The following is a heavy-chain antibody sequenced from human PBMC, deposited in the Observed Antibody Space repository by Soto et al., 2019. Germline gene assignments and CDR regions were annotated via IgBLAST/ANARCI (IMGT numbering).Heavy chain of an antibody. V-gene: IGHV3-73*01. J-gene: IGHJ6*03. CDR1: GFTFSGSA. D-gene: IGHD3-10*01. CDR3: TSHYGSGSYYNSDNYYYYYMDV. Sequence: GGSLRLSCAASGFTFSGSAMHWVRQASGKGLEWVGRIRSKANSYATAYAASVKGRFTISRDDSKNTAYLQMNSLKTEDTAVYYCTSHYGSGSYYNSDNYYYYYMDVWGKGTTVTVSS. CDR2: IRSKANSYAT.